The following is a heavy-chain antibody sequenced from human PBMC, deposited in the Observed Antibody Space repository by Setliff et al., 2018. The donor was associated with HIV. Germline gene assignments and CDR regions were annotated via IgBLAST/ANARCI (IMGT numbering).Heavy chain of an antibody. Sequence: NPSETLSLTCAVYSGPFSGYYWSWIRQPPGKGLEWIGEINHSGSTNYNPSLKSRVAISIDTSKNQFSVKLNFVTAADTAVYYCAREQWLVTRGYFDSWGQGIMVTVSS. CDR3: AREQWLVTRGYFDS. CDR2: INHSGST. J-gene: IGHJ4*02. D-gene: IGHD6-19*01. V-gene: IGHV4-34*01. CDR1: SGPFSGYY.